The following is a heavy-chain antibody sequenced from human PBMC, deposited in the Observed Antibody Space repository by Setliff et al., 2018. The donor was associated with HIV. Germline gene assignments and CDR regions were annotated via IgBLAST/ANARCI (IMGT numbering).Heavy chain of an antibody. CDR1: GYTFTSYY. CDR3: ARAQGYCSSTSCYFQDLFDP. V-gene: IGHV1-46*01. D-gene: IGHD2-2*01. J-gene: IGHJ5*02. CDR2: INPSGGST. Sequence: ASVKVSCKASGYTFTSYYMHWARQAPGQGLEWMGIINPSGGSTSYAQKFQGRVTMTRDTSTSTVYMELSSLRSEDTAVYYCARAQGYCSSTSCYFQDLFDPWGQGTLVTVLL.